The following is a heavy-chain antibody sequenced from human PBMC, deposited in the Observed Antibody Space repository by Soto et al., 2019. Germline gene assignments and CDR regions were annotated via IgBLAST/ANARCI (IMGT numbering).Heavy chain of an antibody. CDR1: GFTFSSYW. Sequence: GGSLRLSCVASGFTFSSYWMSWVRQAPGKGLESVANIKQDGSEKYYVDSVRGRFTISRDNAKNSLYQQMNSLRAEDTGIYYCARRRCSSASCFFDYWGQGTLVTVSS. J-gene: IGHJ4*02. CDR2: IKQDGSEK. CDR3: ARRRCSSASCFFDY. V-gene: IGHV3-7*01. D-gene: IGHD2-2*01.